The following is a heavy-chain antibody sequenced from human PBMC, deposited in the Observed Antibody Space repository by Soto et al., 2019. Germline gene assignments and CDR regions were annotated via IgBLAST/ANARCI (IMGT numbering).Heavy chain of an antibody. CDR2: IYYSGST. CDR1: GGPISSGDYY. V-gene: IGHV4-30-4*01. Sequence: SETLSLTCTVSGGPISSGDYYWSWIRQPPGKGLEWIGYIYYSGSTYYNPSLKSRVTISVDTSKNQFSLKLSFVTAADTAVYYCASQAAYYDFRYNWFDPWGQGTLVTVSS. J-gene: IGHJ5*02. CDR3: ASQAAYYDFRYNWFDP. D-gene: IGHD3-3*01.